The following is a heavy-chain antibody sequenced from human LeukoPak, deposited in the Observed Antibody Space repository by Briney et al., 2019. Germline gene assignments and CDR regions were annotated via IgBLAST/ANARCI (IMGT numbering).Heavy chain of an antibody. J-gene: IGHJ4*02. CDR1: GFTFSTYP. D-gene: IGHD3-9*01. CDR3: ARVHDTTGYYHYFDS. Sequence: GGSLRLSCEASGFTFSTYPMHWVRQAPDKGMEWVAMISHHGSNEYYADSVKGRFTISRDNSKNTVYVQMNNPRVEDTAIYYCARVHDTTGYYHYFDSWGQGTLVTVSS. CDR2: ISHHGSNE. V-gene: IGHV3-30*14.